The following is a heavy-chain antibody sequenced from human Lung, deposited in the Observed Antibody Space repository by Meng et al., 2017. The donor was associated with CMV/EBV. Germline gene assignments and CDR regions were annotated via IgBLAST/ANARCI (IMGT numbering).Heavy chain of an antibody. CDR2: INPSGGST. J-gene: IGHJ4*02. D-gene: IGHD3-3*01. V-gene: IGHV1-46*01. CDR3: ARGTIFGVFKFDY. Sequence: KASGYTFTSYYMHWVRQAPGQGLEWMGIINPSGGSTSYAQKFQGRVTMTRDTSTSTVYMELSSLRSEDTAVYCCARGTIFGVFKFDYWGQGTLVTVSS. CDR1: GYTFTSYY.